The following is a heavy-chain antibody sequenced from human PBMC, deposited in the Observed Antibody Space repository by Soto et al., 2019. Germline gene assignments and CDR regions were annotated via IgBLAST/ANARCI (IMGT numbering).Heavy chain of an antibody. CDR1: GVTFGSHS. J-gene: IGHJ5*02. CDR3: ARDAPPLAYYYDPNWFDP. D-gene: IGHD3-22*01. CDR2: ISSSSSTI. V-gene: IGHV3-48*02. Sequence: PGLPMRDSCAVAGVTFGSHSVHWVSKAPGKGLEWVSYISSSSSTIYYADSVKGRFTISRDNAKNSLYLQMNSLRDEDTAVYYCARDAPPLAYYYDPNWFDPWGQGTLVTVSS.